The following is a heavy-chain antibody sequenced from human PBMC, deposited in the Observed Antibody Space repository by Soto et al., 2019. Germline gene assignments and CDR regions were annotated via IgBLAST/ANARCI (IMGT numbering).Heavy chain of an antibody. V-gene: IGHV1-69*13. D-gene: IGHD3-22*01. Sequence: ASVKVSCKASGGTFSSYAISWVRQAPGQGLEWMGGIIPIFGTANYAQKFQGRVTITADESTSTAYMELSSLRSEDTAVYYCARGSDYDSSGYYYSWFDPWGHGTLVTVSS. J-gene: IGHJ5*02. CDR3: ARGSDYDSSGYYYSWFDP. CDR1: GGTFSSYA. CDR2: IIPIFGTA.